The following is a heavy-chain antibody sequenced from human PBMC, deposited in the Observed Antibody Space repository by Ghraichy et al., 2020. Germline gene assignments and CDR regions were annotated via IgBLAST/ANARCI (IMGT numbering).Heavy chain of an antibody. J-gene: IGHJ6*02. D-gene: IGHD2-2*01. CDR2: IIPIFGIR. V-gene: IGHV1-69*13. CDR3: ARGLGYCSGSSCFYYGMDV. CDR1: GGSFSDYA. Sequence: SVKVSCKASGGSFSDYAINWVRQAPGQGLEWMGGIIPIFGIRNRAQRFQGRVTVTADEGTSTAYMELSSLRSDDTAVYYCARGLGYCSGSSCFYYGMDVWGQGTTVTVSS.